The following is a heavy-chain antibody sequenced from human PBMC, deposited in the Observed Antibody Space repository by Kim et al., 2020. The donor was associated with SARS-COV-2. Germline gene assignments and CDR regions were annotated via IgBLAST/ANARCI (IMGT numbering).Heavy chain of an antibody. V-gene: IGHV1-69*04. CDR3: ARDSYYYDRSGYSDAFDI. CDR2: IIPILGIA. D-gene: IGHD3-22*01. J-gene: IGHJ3*02. CDR1: GGTFSSYA. Sequence: SVKVSCKASGGTFSSYAISWVRQAPGQGLEWMGRIIPILGIANYAQKFQGRVTITADKSTSTAYMELSSLRSEDTAVYYCARDSYYYDRSGYSDAFDIWGQGTMVTVSS.